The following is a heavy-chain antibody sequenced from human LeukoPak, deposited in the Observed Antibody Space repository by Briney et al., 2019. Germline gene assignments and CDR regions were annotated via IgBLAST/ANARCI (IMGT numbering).Heavy chain of an antibody. CDR2: IYYSGST. D-gene: IGHD6-19*01. J-gene: IGHJ4*02. Sequence: PSETLSLTCTVSGGSISSYYWSWIRQPPGKGLEWIGYIYYSGSTNYNPSLKSRVTISVDTSKNQFSLKRSSVTAADTAVYYCARGGSDPFDYWGQGTLVTVSS. V-gene: IGHV4-59*01. CDR3: ARGGSDPFDY. CDR1: GGSISSYY.